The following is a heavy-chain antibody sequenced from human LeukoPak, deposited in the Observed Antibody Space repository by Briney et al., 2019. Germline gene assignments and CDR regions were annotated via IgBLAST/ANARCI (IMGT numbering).Heavy chain of an antibody. Sequence: GESLKISCKGSGYSFTNYWIGWVRQMPGNGLEWMGIIYPGDSDTRYSPSFQGQVTISADKSISTAYLQWNSLKASDTAMYYCARHSFGGSSDLDYWGQGTLVTVSS. D-gene: IGHD3-10*01. V-gene: IGHV5-51*01. CDR1: GYSFTNYW. CDR3: ARHSFGGSSDLDY. J-gene: IGHJ4*02. CDR2: IYPGDSDT.